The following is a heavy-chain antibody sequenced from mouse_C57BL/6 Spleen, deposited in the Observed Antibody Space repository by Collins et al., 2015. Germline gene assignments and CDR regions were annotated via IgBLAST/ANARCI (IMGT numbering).Heavy chain of an antibody. J-gene: IGHJ1*01. CDR1: SYD. D-gene: IGHD1-1*01. CDR3: VRDNYGYWYFDV. V-gene: IGHV2-9-2*01. Sequence: SYDISWIRQPPGKGLEWLGVIWTGGGTNYNSAFMSRLSISKDNSKSQVFLKMNSLQTDDTAIYYCVRDNYGYWYFDVWGAGTTVTVSS. CDR2: IWTGGGT.